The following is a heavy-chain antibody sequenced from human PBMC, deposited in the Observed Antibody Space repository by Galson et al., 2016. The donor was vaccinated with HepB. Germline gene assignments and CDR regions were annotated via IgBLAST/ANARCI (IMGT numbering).Heavy chain of an antibody. J-gene: IGHJ6*02. Sequence: SVKVSCKASGYTFSNHAMHWVRQAPGQRLEWMGWINAGNGNTKYSQKFQGRVTLTRDTSASTAYMELSSLRSEDTAVYYCAREMRDGYTNYYYYAMDVWGQGTTVTVSS. CDR1: GYTFSNHA. CDR2: INAGNGNT. CDR3: AREMRDGYTNYYYYAMDV. V-gene: IGHV1-3*01. D-gene: IGHD5-24*01.